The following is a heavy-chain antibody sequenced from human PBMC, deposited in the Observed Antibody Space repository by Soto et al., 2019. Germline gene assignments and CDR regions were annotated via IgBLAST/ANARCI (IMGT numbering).Heavy chain of an antibody. CDR3: ARDNDRPQLGGNYYYILDV. CDR2: IMPIFRTP. CDR1: GGTFRNSA. J-gene: IGHJ6*02. V-gene: IGHV1-69*12. Sequence: QVQLEQSGAEVKKPGSSVKVSCKASGGTFRNSAFSWVRQAPGQGLEWMGGIMPIFRTPDYAQKFQGRVTITAGESTSTTYMELRGLRSDDTAVYYCARDNDRPQLGGNYYYILDVWGHGTAVTVSS. D-gene: IGHD1-1*01.